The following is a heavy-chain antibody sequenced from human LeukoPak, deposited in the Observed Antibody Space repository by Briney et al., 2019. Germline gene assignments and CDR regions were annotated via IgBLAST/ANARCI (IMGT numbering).Heavy chain of an antibody. CDR1: GFSLSTSGMC. J-gene: IGHJ6*04. Sequence: SGPALVKPTQTPTLTCTFSGFSLSTSGMCVSWIRQPPGKALEWLALIDWDDDKYYSTSLKTRLTISKDTSKNQVVLTMTNMDPVDTATYYCARISSNSVYYYGMDVWGKGTTVTVSS. CDR3: ARISSNSVYYYGMDV. CDR2: IDWDDDK. D-gene: IGHD4-11*01. V-gene: IGHV2-70*01.